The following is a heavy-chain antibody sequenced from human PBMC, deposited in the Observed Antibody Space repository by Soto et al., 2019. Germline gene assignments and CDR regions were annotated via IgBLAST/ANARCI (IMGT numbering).Heavy chain of an antibody. V-gene: IGHV3-15*01. CDR2: IKRVSEGGTA. CDR1: GFILSGAW. Sequence: EVQLVESGGVLVKPGGSLRLSCAASGFILSGAWLSWVRQAPGKGLEWVGRIKRVSEGGTADYATAVKGRFTLSRDDSKNTLYLQMNGLKTEDTAVYYCTAYKYSAPSGYWGQGTLVTVSS. J-gene: IGHJ4*02. D-gene: IGHD1-26*01. CDR3: TAYKYSAPSGY.